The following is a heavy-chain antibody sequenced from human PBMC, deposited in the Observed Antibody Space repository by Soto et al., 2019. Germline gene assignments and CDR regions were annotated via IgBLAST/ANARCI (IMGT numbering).Heavy chain of an antibody. V-gene: IGHV4-4*02. CDR2: IYHNGIT. D-gene: IGHD2-21*01. CDR3: ATVPPRIVVVLAEFPT. J-gene: IGHJ4*02. Sequence: SETLSLTCRVSGTPISSTYGWTWVRQSPGKGLEWIGEIYHNGITKYNPSLKSRVSLSVDKSNNQFSLKLTSVTAADTAVYYCATVPPRIVVVLAEFPTWGQGTLVTVSS. CDR1: GTPISSTYG.